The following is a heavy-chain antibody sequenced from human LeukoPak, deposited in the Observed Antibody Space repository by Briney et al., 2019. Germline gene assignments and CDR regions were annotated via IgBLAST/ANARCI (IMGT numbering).Heavy chain of an antibody. CDR3: ARAPPPYDYGDFDAFDI. Sequence: GASVKVSCKASGYIFTSYAMNWVRQAPGQGLEWMGWINPNSGGTNYAQKFQGRVTMTRDTSISTAYMELSRLRSDDTAVYYCARAPPPYDYGDFDAFDIWGQGTMVTVSS. CDR2: INPNSGGT. V-gene: IGHV1-2*02. CDR1: GYIFTSYA. D-gene: IGHD4-17*01. J-gene: IGHJ3*02.